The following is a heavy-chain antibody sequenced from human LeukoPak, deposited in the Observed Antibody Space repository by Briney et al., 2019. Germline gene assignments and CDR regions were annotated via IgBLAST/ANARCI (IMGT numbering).Heavy chain of an antibody. Sequence: GGSLRLSCTASGFTLSDYSMNWVRQAPGKGLEWVSSISSSGNLIDHADSVKGRFTISRDNAKDSLYLLMNSLRAEDTAVYYCFRYCSGGSCYIVGGQGTLVTVSS. CDR3: FRYCSGGSCYIV. CDR2: ISSSGNLI. J-gene: IGHJ4*02. D-gene: IGHD2-15*01. CDR1: GFTLSDYS. V-gene: IGHV3-21*01.